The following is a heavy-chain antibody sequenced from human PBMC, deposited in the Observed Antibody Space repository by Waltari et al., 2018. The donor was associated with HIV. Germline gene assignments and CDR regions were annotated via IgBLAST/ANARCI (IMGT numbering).Heavy chain of an antibody. CDR1: GFTFSRFG. D-gene: IGHD5-18*01. Sequence: QVYLVESGGGVVQPGQSLRLSCTASGFTFSRFGMHWVRQPPGKGMGWLGVVWYDGSYKYYAESVKGRFTISRENPEKTVDLQMNNLRVEDTGIYYCARGYGGNSRAMDLWGQGTLVTVSS. V-gene: IGHV3-33*01. J-gene: IGHJ4*02. CDR2: VWYDGSYK. CDR3: ARGYGGNSRAMDL.